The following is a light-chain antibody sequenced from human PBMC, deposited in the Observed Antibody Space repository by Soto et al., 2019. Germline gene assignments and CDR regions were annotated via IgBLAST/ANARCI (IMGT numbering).Light chain of an antibody. V-gene: IGKV3-11*01. CDR1: QSVNNY. CDR3: RQRGSWPPFT. J-gene: IGKJ2*01. Sequence: EIVLTQSPATLSLSPGDRASLSCRASQSVNNYLAWYQQKPGQAPRLLIYDASNRATGIPARFSGSGSGTDFTPTISSLEPEDFAVYCCRQRGSWPPFTFGQGTKLDIK. CDR2: DAS.